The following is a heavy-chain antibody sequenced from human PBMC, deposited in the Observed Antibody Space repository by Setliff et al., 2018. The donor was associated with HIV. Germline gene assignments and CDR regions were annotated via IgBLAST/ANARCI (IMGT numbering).Heavy chain of an antibody. D-gene: IGHD3-10*01. J-gene: IGHJ4*02. CDR2: IYTSGST. V-gene: IGHV4-4*08. Sequence: SETLSLTCTVSGGSISSYYWSWIRQPPGKGLEWIGYIYTSGSTNYNPSLKSRVTISRDMSKNQFSLRLTSVTAADTAVYYCARDSRGSGNFDFWGQGTLVTAPQ. CDR3: ARDSRGSGNFDF. CDR1: GGSISSYY.